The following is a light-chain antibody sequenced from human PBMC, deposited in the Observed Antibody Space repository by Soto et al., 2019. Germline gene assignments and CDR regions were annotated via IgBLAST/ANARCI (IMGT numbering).Light chain of an antibody. Sequence: EIALTQSPGTLSLSSGERATLSCRASQSVSSNYLAWYQKKTDQAPRLLIYGESSRATGIPDRFGGSGSGTEFTVTISRLETEDFAVYYCQQYARSPLTFGGGTKVEIK. CDR2: GES. CDR1: QSVSSNY. V-gene: IGKV3-20*01. J-gene: IGKJ4*01. CDR3: QQYARSPLT.